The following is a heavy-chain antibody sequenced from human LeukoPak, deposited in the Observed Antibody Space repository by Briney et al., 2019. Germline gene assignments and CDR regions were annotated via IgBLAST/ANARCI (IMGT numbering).Heavy chain of an antibody. Sequence: GGSLRLSCAASGFIFSSYSMNWVRQAPGKGLEWGSSISSSSSYIYYAGSVKGRFTISRDNAKNSLYLQMNSLRAEDTALYYCARGVFLRDYYDSSGYYYFDYWGQGTLVTVSS. V-gene: IGHV3-21*04. D-gene: IGHD3-22*01. CDR1: GFIFSSYS. J-gene: IGHJ4*02. CDR2: ISSSSSYI. CDR3: ARGVFLRDYYDSSGYYYFDY.